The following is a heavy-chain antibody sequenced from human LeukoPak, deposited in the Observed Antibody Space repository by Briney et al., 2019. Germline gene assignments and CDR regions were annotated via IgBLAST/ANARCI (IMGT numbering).Heavy chain of an antibody. CDR1: GYSVSSGYY. Sequence: SETLSLTCSVSGYSVSSGYYWGWIRQPPGEGLEWIGSIHHGASSYYNPFLRSRLTVSLDTSKNQFSLKLTSVTAADTAVYYCARGGGLVGPSDFWGQGILATVSS. J-gene: IGHJ4*02. D-gene: IGHD3-16*01. CDR2: IHHGASS. CDR3: ARGGGLVGPSDF. V-gene: IGHV4-38-2*02.